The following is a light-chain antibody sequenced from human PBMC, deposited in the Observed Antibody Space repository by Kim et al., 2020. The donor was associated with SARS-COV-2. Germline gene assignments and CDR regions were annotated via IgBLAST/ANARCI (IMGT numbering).Light chain of an antibody. CDR1: GSDIGNSY. CDR2: DNN. CDR3: GAWDSSLDALV. V-gene: IGLV1-51*01. Sequence: KLTISCSGRGSDIGNSYVSWYQQLPGPAPYLLIYDNNERPSGIPDRYSGSKSGTSATLGITGLETGDEDDYYCGAWDSSLDALVFGGGTQLTVL. J-gene: IGLJ2*01.